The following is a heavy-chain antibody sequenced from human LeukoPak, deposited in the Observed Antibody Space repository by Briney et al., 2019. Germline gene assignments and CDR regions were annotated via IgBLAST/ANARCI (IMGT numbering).Heavy chain of an antibody. CDR1: GGSISSSSYY. V-gene: IGHV4-39*01. CDR3: ARSAPAGFSYYSYFLDV. D-gene: IGHD6-13*01. CDR2: IYYSGST. Sequence: SETLSLTCTVSGGSISSSSYYWGWIRQPPGKGLEWIGSIYYSGSTYYNPSLKSRVTISVDTSKNQFSLKLSSVTAADTAVYYCARSAPAGFSYYSYFLDVWGKGTTVTISS. J-gene: IGHJ6*03.